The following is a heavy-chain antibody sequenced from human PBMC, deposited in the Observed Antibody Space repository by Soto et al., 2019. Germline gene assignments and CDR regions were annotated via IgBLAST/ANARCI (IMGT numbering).Heavy chain of an antibody. D-gene: IGHD6-19*01. Sequence: QVTLKESGPVLVKPTETLTLTCTVSGFSLSNARMGVSWIRQPPGKALEWLAHIFSNDEKSYSTSLKSRLTTSKDTSKSQVVLTMTNMDPVDTATYYCARAGIAVAGDYYGMDVWGQGTTVTVSS. CDR2: IFSNDEK. V-gene: IGHV2-26*01. CDR3: ARAGIAVAGDYYGMDV. J-gene: IGHJ6*02. CDR1: GFSLSNARMG.